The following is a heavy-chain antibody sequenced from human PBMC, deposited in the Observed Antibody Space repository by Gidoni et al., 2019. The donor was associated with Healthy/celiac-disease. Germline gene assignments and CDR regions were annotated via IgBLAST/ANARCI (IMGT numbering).Heavy chain of an antibody. Sequence: EVQLVESGGGLVQPGGDMRLSCAASGFTFSSYWMHWVRQAPGKGLVWVSRINSDGSSTSYADSVKGRFTISSDNAKNTLYLQMNSLRAEDTAVYYCARDIPSGPGAFDIWGQGTMVTVSS. CDR3: ARDIPSGPGAFDI. CDR2: INSDGSST. V-gene: IGHV3-74*01. CDR1: GFTFSSYW. J-gene: IGHJ3*02. D-gene: IGHD1-26*01.